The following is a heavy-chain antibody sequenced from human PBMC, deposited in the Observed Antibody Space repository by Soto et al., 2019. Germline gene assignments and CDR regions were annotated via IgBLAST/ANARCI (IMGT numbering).Heavy chain of an antibody. D-gene: IGHD5-18*01. CDR1: GGTFSSYA. J-gene: IGHJ5*02. V-gene: IGHV1-69*13. CDR2: IIPIFGTA. Sequence: SVKVSCKASGGTFSSYAISWVRQAPGQGLEWMGGIIPIFGTANYAQKFQGRVTITADESTSTAYMELSRLRSEDTAVYYCARAPPSPRGYSYGRGNWFDPWGQGTLVTVSS. CDR3: ARAPPSPRGYSYGRGNWFDP.